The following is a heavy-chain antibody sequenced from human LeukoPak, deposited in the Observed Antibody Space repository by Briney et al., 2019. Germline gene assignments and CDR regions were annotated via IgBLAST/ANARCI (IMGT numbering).Heavy chain of an antibody. Sequence: PGRSLRLSCTASGFTFGDYAMSWVRQAPGKGLEWVGFIRSKAYGGTTEYAASVKGRFTISRDDSKSIAYLQMNSLKTEDTAVYYCTRDLYPGIAAAGIDWGQGTLVTVSS. CDR1: GFTFGDYA. CDR2: IRSKAYGGTT. CDR3: TRDLYPGIAAAGID. D-gene: IGHD6-13*01. V-gene: IGHV3-49*04. J-gene: IGHJ4*02.